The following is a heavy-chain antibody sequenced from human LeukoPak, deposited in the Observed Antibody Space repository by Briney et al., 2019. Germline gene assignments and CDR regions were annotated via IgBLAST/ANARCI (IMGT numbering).Heavy chain of an antibody. CDR2: INPSGGST. V-gene: IGHV1-46*01. CDR1: GYTFTSYY. D-gene: IGHD3-10*01. CDR3: ARAHNYGSGSYKSWFDP. Sequence: GASVKVSCKASGYTFTSYYMHWVRQAPGQGLEWMGIINPSGGSTSYAQKFQGRVTMTRDTSTSTVYMELSSLRSEDTAVYYCARAHNYGSGSYKSWFDPWGQGTLVTVSS. J-gene: IGHJ5*02.